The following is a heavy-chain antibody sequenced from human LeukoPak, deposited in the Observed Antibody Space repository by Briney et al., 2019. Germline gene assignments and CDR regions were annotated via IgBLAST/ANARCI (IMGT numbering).Heavy chain of an antibody. CDR2: IIGSGGSA. J-gene: IGHJ4*02. Sequence: GGSLRLSCSASGFTFSSFALSWVRQAPGKGLEWVSGIIGSGGSAYYADSVKGRFTISRDNSKNTLYLHMNGLRAEDTAVYYCAKIVGSRHCWGQGTLVTVSS. CDR3: AKIVGSRHC. D-gene: IGHD2-21*01. CDR1: GFTFSSFA. V-gene: IGHV3-23*01.